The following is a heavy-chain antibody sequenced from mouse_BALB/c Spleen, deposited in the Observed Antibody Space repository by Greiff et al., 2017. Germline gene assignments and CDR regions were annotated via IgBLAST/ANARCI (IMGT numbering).Heavy chain of an antibody. CDR1: GFSLTGYG. Sequence: VHLVESGPGLVAPSQSLSITCTVSGFSLTGYGVNWVRQPPGKGLEWLGMIWGDGSTDYNSALKSRLSISKDNSKSQVFLKMNSLQTDDTAMYYCARDGPNYYGSSYSWFAYWGQGTLVTVSA. J-gene: IGHJ3*01. CDR3: ARDGPNYYGSSYSWFAY. D-gene: IGHD1-1*01. V-gene: IGHV2-6-7*01. CDR2: IWGDGST.